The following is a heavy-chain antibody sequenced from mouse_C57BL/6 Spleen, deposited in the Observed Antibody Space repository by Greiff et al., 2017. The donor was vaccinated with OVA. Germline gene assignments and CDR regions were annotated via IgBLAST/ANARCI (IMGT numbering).Heavy chain of an antibody. CDR1: GYTFTSYW. Sequence: QVHVKQSGAELVKPGASVKLSCKASGYTFTSYWMHWVKQRPGQGLEWIGMIHPNSGSTNYNEKFKSKATLTVDKSSSTAYMQLSSLTSEDSAVYYCARREPYFDYWGQGTTLTVSS. J-gene: IGHJ2*01. V-gene: IGHV1-64*01. CDR3: ARREPYFDY. CDR2: IHPNSGST.